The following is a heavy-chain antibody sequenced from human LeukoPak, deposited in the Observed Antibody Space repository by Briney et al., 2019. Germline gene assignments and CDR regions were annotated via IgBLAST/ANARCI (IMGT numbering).Heavy chain of an antibody. CDR1: GFTFSNYW. CDR3: ARRFFDY. D-gene: IGHD3-3*01. CDR2: IRQDGSEM. J-gene: IGHJ4*02. V-gene: IGHV3-7*01. Sequence: PGGSLRLSCVASGFTFSNYWMSWVRQAPGKGLGWVANIRQDGSEMYYVGSVKGRFTISRDNAKNSLYLQMNSLRAEDTAVYYCARRFFDYWGQGTLVTVSS.